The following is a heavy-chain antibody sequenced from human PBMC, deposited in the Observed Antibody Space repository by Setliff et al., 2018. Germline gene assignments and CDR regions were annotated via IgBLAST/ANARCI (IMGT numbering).Heavy chain of an antibody. D-gene: IGHD5-18*01. Sequence: SETLSLTCTVSPGSISRHYWSWFRQAPGKGLEWIGYRHDNGERDYNPSLGSRVTISVDTSKNQFSPMLTSVTAADTAIYYCAGRPQNTPMGPCDYWGQGTQVTVSS. J-gene: IGHJ4*02. V-gene: IGHV4-59*11. CDR2: RHDNGER. CDR1: PGSISRHY. CDR3: AGRPQNTPMGPCDY.